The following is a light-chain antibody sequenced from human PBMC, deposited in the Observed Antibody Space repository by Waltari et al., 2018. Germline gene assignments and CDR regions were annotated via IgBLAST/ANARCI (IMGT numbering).Light chain of an antibody. V-gene: IGKV4-1*01. J-gene: IGKJ2*01. CDR3: QQYYSTLPYT. CDR2: WAS. Sequence: IVMTQSPDSQAVSLGERATINCKSSQNVLFISNNKNYLAWYQQKPGQAPKLLIYWASTRESGVPDRFSGSGSGTDFTLTISNLQAEDVAVYYCQQYYSTLPYTFGQGTKLEIK. CDR1: QNVLFISNNKNY.